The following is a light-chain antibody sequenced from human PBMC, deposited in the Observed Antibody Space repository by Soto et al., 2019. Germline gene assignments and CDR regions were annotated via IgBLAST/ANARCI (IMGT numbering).Light chain of an antibody. Sequence: EIVLTQSPGTLSLSPGERATLSCRASQSVSNSYLAWYQQKPGQAPRLLMYGASNRATGIPDRFSGSGSETDFTLTISRLEPEDFAVYYCQQYGTTRITFGQGTRLGI. CDR2: GAS. J-gene: IGKJ5*01. CDR1: QSVSNSY. V-gene: IGKV3-20*01. CDR3: QQYGTTRIT.